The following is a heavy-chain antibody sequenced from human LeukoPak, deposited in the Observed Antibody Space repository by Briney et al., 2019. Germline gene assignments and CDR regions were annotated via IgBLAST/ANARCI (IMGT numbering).Heavy chain of an antibody. CDR3: ARDPHLTGTPVDC. V-gene: IGHV4-31*03. J-gene: IGHJ4*02. CDR2: IYYSGST. CDR1: GGSISSGGYY. Sequence: SETLSLTCTVSGGSISSGGYYWSWIRQHPGKGLEWIGYIYYSGSTYYNPSLKSRVTISVDTSKNQFSLKLSSVTAADTAVYYCARDPHLTGTPVDCWGQGTLVTVSS. D-gene: IGHD1-1*01.